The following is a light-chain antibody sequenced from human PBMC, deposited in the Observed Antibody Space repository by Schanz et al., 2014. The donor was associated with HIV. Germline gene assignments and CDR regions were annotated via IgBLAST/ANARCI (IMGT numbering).Light chain of an antibody. J-gene: IGKJ3*01. Sequence: EIVLTQSPGTLSLSPGERATLSCRASQSLSGTYLAWYQQKPGQTPRLLIYAASTRATGIPVRFSGSGSGTDFTLTISRLEPEDFAVYYCQQYGSSFGPGTKVEIK. CDR2: AAS. CDR3: QQYGSS. V-gene: IGKV3-20*01. CDR1: QSLSGTY.